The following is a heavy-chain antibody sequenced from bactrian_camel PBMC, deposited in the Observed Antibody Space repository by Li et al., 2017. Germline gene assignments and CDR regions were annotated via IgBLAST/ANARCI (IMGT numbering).Heavy chain of an antibody. D-gene: IGHD3*01. J-gene: IGHJ4*01. V-gene: IGHV3S1*01. CDR1: DQSSKTTC. CDR2: INRGHGVP. CDR3: TKDRSYGTRNWVQST. Sequence: QVQLVESGGGSVQTGGSLILSCAASDQSSKTTCISWFRQIPGNERERVSTINRGHGVPYIADSVKGRFTLSRDDAKNTVYLQMNSLKPEDTAMYYCTKDRSYGTRNWVQSTRGQGTQVTVS.